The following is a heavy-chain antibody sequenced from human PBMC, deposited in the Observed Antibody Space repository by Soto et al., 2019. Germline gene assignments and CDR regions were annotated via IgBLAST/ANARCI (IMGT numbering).Heavy chain of an antibody. Sequence: QVQLQESGPGLVQPAGTLSLTCTVSGGSVTSRNWWIWVRQPPGKGLEGIGAIHHSGTTDYNPSLKSRATISVDKSKNHFSLRLTSVTAADTALYYCARQELELDWFDPWGQGTLVSVSS. D-gene: IGHD1-7*01. V-gene: IGHV4-4*02. CDR3: ARQELELDWFDP. CDR1: GGSVTSRNW. J-gene: IGHJ5*02. CDR2: IHHSGTT.